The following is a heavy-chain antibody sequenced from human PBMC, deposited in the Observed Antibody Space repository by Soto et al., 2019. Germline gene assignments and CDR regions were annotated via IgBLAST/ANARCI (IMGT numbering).Heavy chain of an antibody. J-gene: IGHJ3*02. V-gene: IGHV1-69*01. CDR3: ARARQGYSGYGSGDAFDI. Sequence: QVQMVQSGAEVKKPGSSVKVSCKASGGTFSSYAISWVRQAPGQGLEWMGGIIPIFGTANYAQKFQSRVTIAADESTSEAYMELSSVSSEDTAVYYCARARQGYSGYGSGDAFDIWGRGAMVTVSS. CDR2: IIPIFGTA. D-gene: IGHD5-12*01. CDR1: GGTFSSYA.